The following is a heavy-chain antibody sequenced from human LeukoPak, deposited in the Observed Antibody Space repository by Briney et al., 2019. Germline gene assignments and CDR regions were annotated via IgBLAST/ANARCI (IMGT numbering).Heavy chain of an antibody. CDR1: GFTFSDYY. CDR2: ISSSSSYT. D-gene: IGHD3-10*01. J-gene: IGHJ4*02. Sequence: GGSLRLSCAASGFTFSDYYMSWIRQAPGKGLEWVSYISSSSSYTNYADSVKGRFTISRDNAKNSLYLQMNSLRAEDTAVYYCARVDSPLGYFDYWGQGTLVTVSS. CDR3: ARVDSPLGYFDY. V-gene: IGHV3-11*05.